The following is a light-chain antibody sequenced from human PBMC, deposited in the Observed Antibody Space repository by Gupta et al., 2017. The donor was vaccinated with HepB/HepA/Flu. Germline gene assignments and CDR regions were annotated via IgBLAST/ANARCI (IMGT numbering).Light chain of an antibody. CDR1: QSINAY. CDR3: QQSYSTPYT. J-gene: IGKJ2*01. CDR2: AAS. V-gene: IGKV1-39*01. Sequence: DIQITQSPSSLSASVGDRVTITCRPSQSINAYLNWYQQKPGKAPRLLIYAASSLQSGVPSRFSGSGSGTDFILTITSLQPEDFTTYYCQQSYSTPYTFGQGTSLEIK.